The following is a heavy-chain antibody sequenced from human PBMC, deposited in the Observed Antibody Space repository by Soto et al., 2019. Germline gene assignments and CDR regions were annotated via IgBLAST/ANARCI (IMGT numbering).Heavy chain of an antibody. Sequence: GGSLRLSCAASGFTFSSYAMSWVRQAPGKGLEWVSAISGSGGSTYYADSVKGRFTISRDNSKNTLYLQMNSLRAEDTAVYYCAKMAEVCSGGSCYLHYYYYYGMDVWGQGTTVTVSS. CDR1: GFTFSSYA. V-gene: IGHV3-23*01. CDR3: AKMAEVCSGGSCYLHYYYYYGMDV. J-gene: IGHJ6*02. D-gene: IGHD2-15*01. CDR2: ISGSGGST.